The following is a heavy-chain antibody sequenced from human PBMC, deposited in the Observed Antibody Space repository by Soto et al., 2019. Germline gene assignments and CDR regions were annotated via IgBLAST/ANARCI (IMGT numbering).Heavy chain of an antibody. CDR3: ARDVDTAMVTIDY. CDR1: GFTFSSYA. J-gene: IGHJ4*02. D-gene: IGHD5-18*01. Sequence: SGGSLRLSCAASGFTFSSYAMHWVRQAPGKGLEWVAVISYDGSNKYYADSVKGRFTISRDNSKNTLYLQMNSLRAEDTAVYYCARDVDTAMVTIDYWGQGTLVTVS. CDR2: ISYDGSNK. V-gene: IGHV3-30-3*01.